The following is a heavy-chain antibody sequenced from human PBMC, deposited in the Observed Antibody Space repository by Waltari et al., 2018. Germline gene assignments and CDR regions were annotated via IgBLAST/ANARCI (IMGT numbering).Heavy chain of an antibody. CDR2: ISAYNGNT. CDR3: ATERGYAFDI. V-gene: IGHV1-18*01. Sequence: QVQLVQSGAEVKKPGASVKVSCKASGYTFTSYVRWVRQAPGQGLEWMGWISAYNGNTNYAQKLQGRVTMTTDTSTSTAYMELRSLRSDDTAVYYCATERGYAFDIWGQGTMVTVSS. D-gene: IGHD1-1*01. CDR1: GYTFTSYV. J-gene: IGHJ3*02.